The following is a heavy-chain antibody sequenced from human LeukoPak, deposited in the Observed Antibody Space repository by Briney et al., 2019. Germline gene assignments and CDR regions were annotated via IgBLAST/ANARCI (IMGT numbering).Heavy chain of an antibody. D-gene: IGHD6-6*01. J-gene: IGHJ4*02. CDR1: GFTFSSYA. CDR2: ISSSSSYI. CDR3: ARDRIAARRSGFDY. Sequence: GGSLRLSCAASGFTFSSYAMSWVRQAPGKGLEWVSSISSSSSYIYYADSVKGRFTISRDNAKNSLYLQMNSLRAEDTAVYYCARDRIAARRSGFDYWGQGTLVTVSS. V-gene: IGHV3-21*01.